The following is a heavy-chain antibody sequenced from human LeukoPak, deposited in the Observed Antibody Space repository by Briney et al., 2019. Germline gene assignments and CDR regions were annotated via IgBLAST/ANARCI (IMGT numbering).Heavy chain of an antibody. J-gene: IGHJ4*02. V-gene: IGHV4-34*01. CDR1: GGSFSGYY. CDR3: ARGSGDYDILAGYYNPPSGFDY. Sequence: SETLSLTCGVYGGSFSGYYWGWIRQPPGKGLEWIGEINHSGSTYYNPSLKSRVTISADTSKKQFSLKMSSVTAADTAMYYCARGSGDYDILAGYYNPPSGFDYWGQGTLVTVSS. D-gene: IGHD3-9*01. CDR2: INHSGST.